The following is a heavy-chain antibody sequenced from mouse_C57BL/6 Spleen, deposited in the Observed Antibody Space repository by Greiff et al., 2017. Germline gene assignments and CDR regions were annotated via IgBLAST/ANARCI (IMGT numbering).Heavy chain of an antibody. CDR1: GYAFSSSW. CDR2: IYPGDGDT. Sequence: VQLQQSGPELVKPGASVKISCKASGYAFSSSWMNWVKQRPGKGLEWIGRIYPGDGDTNYNGKFKGKATLTADKSSSTAYMQLSSLTSEDSAVYFCARQYDYAWFAYWGQGTLVTVSA. D-gene: IGHD2-4*01. V-gene: IGHV1-82*01. J-gene: IGHJ3*01. CDR3: ARQYDYAWFAY.